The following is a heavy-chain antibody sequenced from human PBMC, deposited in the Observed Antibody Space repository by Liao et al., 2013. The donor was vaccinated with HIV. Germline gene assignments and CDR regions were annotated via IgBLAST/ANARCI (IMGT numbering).Heavy chain of an antibody. Sequence: QVQLQESGPGLVKPSQTLSLTCTVSGDSITSGNYYWSWIRQSAQKGLDWIGRVYSSGSTQYSSSLKSRVTISVDTSKNQFSLRLTSVTAADTAVYYCARGGAQWVDFGYFDPWGQGILVTVSS. D-gene: IGHD6-19*01. CDR1: GDSITSGNYY. CDR3: ARGGAQWVDFGYFDP. J-gene: IGHJ5*02. CDR2: VYSSGST. V-gene: IGHV4-61*02.